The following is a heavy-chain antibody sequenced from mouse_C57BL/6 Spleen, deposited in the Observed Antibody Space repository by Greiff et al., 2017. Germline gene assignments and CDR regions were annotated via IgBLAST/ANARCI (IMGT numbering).Heavy chain of an antibody. CDR1: GYTFTSYW. CDR2: IHPNSGST. Sequence: QVQLQQPGAELVKPGASVKLSCKASGYTFTSYWMHWVKQRPGQGLEWIGMIHPNSGSTNYNEKFKSKATLTVDKSSSTAYMQLSSLTSEDSAVYYCAPYYYGSSYWFAYWGQGTLVTVSA. D-gene: IGHD1-1*01. J-gene: IGHJ3*01. V-gene: IGHV1-64*01. CDR3: APYYYGSSYWFAY.